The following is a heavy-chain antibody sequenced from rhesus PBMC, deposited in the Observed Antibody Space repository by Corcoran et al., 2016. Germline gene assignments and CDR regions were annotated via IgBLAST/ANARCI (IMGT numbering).Heavy chain of an antibody. V-gene: IGHV4S2*01. D-gene: IGHD2-33*01. Sequence: QVQLQESGPGLVKSSETLPLTCAVSGASISSNYWNWIRQAPGKGLEWIGRIHGSGGSSDYNPSLKSRVTMSIDRSKNQFSLKLSAVTAADTAVYYCVRGVVIVVASYCDYWGQGVLVTVSS. CDR1: GASISSNY. CDR2: IHGSGGSS. J-gene: IGHJ4*01. CDR3: VRGVVIVVASYCDY.